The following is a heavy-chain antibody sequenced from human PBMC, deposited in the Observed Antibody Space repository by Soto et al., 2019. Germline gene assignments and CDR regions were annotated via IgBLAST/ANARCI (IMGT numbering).Heavy chain of an antibody. J-gene: IGHJ6*02. CDR3: ARGNPYDSSGYSPYYGMDV. Sequence: QVQLVQSGAEVKKPGSSVKVSCKASGGTFSSYAIIWVRQAPGQGLEWMGGIIPIFGTANYAQKFQGRVTSTADESTSTAYMELSSLRSEDTAVDYCARGNPYDSSGYSPYYGMDVWGQGTTVTVSS. V-gene: IGHV1-69*01. D-gene: IGHD3-22*01. CDR2: IIPIFGTA. CDR1: GGTFSSYA.